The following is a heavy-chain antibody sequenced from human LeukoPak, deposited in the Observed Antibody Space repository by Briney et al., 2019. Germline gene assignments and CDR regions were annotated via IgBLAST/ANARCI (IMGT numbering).Heavy chain of an antibody. CDR2: IYHSGNT. CDR3: ARRHSGTVNASTYGVIDY. CDR1: GGSISSSNW. D-gene: IGHD2-8*01. V-gene: IGHV4-4*02. Sequence: PSGTLSLTCAVSGGSISSSNWWSWVRQPPVKGLEWIGEIYHSGNTYYNPSLKSRVTISVDTSKNHFSLKLISVTAAETAMYYCARRHSGTVNASTYGVIDYWGQGTLVTVSS. J-gene: IGHJ4*02.